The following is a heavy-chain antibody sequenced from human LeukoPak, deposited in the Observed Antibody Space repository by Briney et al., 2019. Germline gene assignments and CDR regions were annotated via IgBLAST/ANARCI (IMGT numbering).Heavy chain of an antibody. CDR2: INPNSGGT. V-gene: IGHV1-2*02. D-gene: IGHD3-9*01. CDR1: GYTFTSYY. J-gene: IGHJ4*02. CDR3: ARPSEYYDILTGYRY. Sequence: ASVKVSCKASGYTFTSYYMHWVRQAPGQGLEWMGWINPNSGGTNYAQKFQGRVTMTRDTSISTAYMELSRLRSDDTAVYYCARPSEYYDILTGYRYWGQGTLVTVSS.